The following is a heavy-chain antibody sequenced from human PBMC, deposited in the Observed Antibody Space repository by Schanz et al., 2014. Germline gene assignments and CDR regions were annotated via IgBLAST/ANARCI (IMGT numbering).Heavy chain of an antibody. Sequence: QVQLQESGPGLVKPSETLSLTCTVSAAFISRYYWSWVRQAPGKGLEWIGYVNYIGSTKYNPSLESRVTISADTSKKQFSLKMTSVTTADTAVYYCARGRTFDYWGQGTLVTVSS. J-gene: IGHJ4*02. V-gene: IGHV4-59*01. CDR2: VNYIGST. CDR1: AAFISRYY. CDR3: ARGRTFDY.